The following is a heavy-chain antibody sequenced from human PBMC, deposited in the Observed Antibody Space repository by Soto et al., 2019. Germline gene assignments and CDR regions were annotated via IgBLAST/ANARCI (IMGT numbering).Heavy chain of an antibody. V-gene: IGHV1-18*01. D-gene: IGHD2-8*01. Sequence: GASVKVSCKASGYTFTSYAISWVRQAPGQGLEWMGWISAYNGNTNYAQKLQGRVTMTTDTSTTTAYMELRSLTSDDTAVYYCAKNGQPPYYYYGLDVWGQGTKVTVS. CDR1: GYTFTSYA. J-gene: IGHJ6*02. CDR3: AKNGQPPYYYYGLDV. CDR2: ISAYNGNT.